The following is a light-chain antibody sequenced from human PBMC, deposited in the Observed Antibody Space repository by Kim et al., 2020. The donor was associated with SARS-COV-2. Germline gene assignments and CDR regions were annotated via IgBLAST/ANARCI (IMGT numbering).Light chain of an antibody. Sequence: DIQMTQSPSSLSASVGDRVTITCRASQSINSHLNWYQQKPEKAPKLLIYAASSLQGGVPSRFSGSGSGTDFTLTISSLHPDDFATYYCQQSYSTLHTFGQGTKLEI. CDR2: AAS. CDR3: QQSYSTLHT. CDR1: QSINSH. J-gene: IGKJ2*01. V-gene: IGKV1-39*01.